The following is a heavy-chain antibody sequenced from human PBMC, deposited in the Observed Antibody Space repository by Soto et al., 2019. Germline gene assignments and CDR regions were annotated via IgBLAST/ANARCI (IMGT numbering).Heavy chain of an antibody. CDR1: GFTFRSYA. V-gene: IGHV3-23*01. CDR2: ISGSGGST. J-gene: IGHJ4*02. D-gene: IGHD3-3*01. Sequence: PGGSLRLSWAASGFTFRSYAMSWVRQAPGKGLEWVSAISGSGGSTYYADSVKGRFTISRDNSKNTLYLQMNSLRAEDTAVYYCAKTRRFLEWLAFDYWGQGTLVTVSS. CDR3: AKTRRFLEWLAFDY.